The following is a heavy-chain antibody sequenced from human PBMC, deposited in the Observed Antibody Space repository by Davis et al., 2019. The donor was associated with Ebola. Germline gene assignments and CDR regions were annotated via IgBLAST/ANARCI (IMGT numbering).Heavy chain of an antibody. Sequence: GESLKISCAASGFTFSSYAMSWVRQAPGKGLEWVSAISGSGGSTYYADSVKGRFTISRDNSKNTLYLQMNSLRAEDTAVYYCARIQSDHHGMDVWGQGTTVTVSS. V-gene: IGHV3-23*01. J-gene: IGHJ6*02. CDR2: ISGSGGST. CDR1: GFTFSSYA. CDR3: ARIQSDHHGMDV.